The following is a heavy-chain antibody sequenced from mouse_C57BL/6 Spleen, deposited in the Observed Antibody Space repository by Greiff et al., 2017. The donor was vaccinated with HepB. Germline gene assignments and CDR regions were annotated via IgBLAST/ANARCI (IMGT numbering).Heavy chain of an antibody. CDR1: GYSITSGYY. D-gene: IGHD3-1*01. J-gene: IGHJ4*01. CDR2: ISYDGSN. CDR3: ARDRDWMDY. Sequence: EVQRVESGPGLVKPSQSLSLTCSVTGYSITSGYYWNWIRQFPGNKLEWMGYISYDGSNNYNPSLKNRISITRDTSKNQFFLKLNSVTTEDTATYYCARDRDWMDYWGQGTSVTVSS. V-gene: IGHV3-6*01.